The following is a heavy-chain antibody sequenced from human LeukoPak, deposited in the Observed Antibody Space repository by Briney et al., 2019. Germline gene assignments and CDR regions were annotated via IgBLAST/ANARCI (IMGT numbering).Heavy chain of an antibody. CDR2: IWYDGRKS. V-gene: IGHV3-33*01. J-gene: IGHJ4*02. CDR1: GFTFSSHG. D-gene: IGHD3-10*01. Sequence: GGSLRLSCAASGFTFSSHGIDWVRQAPGKGLEWVGVIWYDGRKSDYAESVKGRFTISRDNSKNTVDLQMNSLRVEDTAVYYCARVSGHTSGFWGQGTLVTVSS. CDR3: ARVSGHTSGF.